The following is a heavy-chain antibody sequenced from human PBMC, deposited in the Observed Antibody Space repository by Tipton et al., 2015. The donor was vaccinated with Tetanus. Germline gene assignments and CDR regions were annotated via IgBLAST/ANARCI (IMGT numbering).Heavy chain of an antibody. D-gene: IGHD6-6*01. Sequence: QVQLVQSGAEVKKPGASVKVSCKASGYTFTSYYMHWVRQAPGQGLEWMGIINPSGGSTSYAQKLQGRVTMTRDTSTSTVYMELSSLRSEDTAVYYCAREDAPRPDSSSSNYWGQGTLVTVSS. V-gene: IGHV1-46*01. CDR3: AREDAPRPDSSSSNY. CDR1: GYTFTSYY. J-gene: IGHJ4*02. CDR2: INPSGGST.